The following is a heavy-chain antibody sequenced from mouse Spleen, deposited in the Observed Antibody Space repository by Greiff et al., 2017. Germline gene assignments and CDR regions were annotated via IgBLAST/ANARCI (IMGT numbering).Heavy chain of an antibody. J-gene: IGHJ4*01. CDR1: GYTFTSYW. CDR3: ARVVDY. V-gene: IGHV1-69*01. CDR2: IDPSDSYT. Sequence: VQLQQPGAELVMPGASVKLSCKASGYTFTSYWMHWVKQRPGQGLEWIGEIDPSDSYTNYNQKFKGKATLTVDKSSSTAYMQLSSLTSEDSAVYYCARVVDYWGQGTSVTVSS.